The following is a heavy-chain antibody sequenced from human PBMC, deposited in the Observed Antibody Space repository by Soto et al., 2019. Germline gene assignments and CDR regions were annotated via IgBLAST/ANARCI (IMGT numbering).Heavy chain of an antibody. CDR2: VYSDGKT. CDR3: ARDRFDDLLSGYPYGLDV. V-gene: IGHV3-66*01. CDR1: GFSVSSSY. J-gene: IGHJ6*02. D-gene: IGHD3-3*01. Sequence: EVQVVESGGGLVQPGGSLRLSCAASGFSVSSSYMTWVRQAPGKGLEWVSVVYSDGKTYYADSVKGRFIISRDNSKNLLYLQMKSLRAEDTAVYYCARDRFDDLLSGYPYGLDVWGQGTTVTVSS.